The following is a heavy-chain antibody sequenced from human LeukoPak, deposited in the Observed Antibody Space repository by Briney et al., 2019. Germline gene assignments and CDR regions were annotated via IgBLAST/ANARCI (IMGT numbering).Heavy chain of an antibody. CDR3: AKDYPYCSGGSCSYFHN. CDR2: IRYDGSNK. J-gene: IGHJ4*02. CDR1: GFTFSTYG. Sequence: PGGSLRLSCAASGFTFSTYGMHWVRQAPGKGLEWVAFIRYDGSNKYYADSVKGRFSIPRDNSKRTLDLQMNSLRAEDTAVYYCAKDYPYCSGGSCSYFHNWGQGTLVTVSS. V-gene: IGHV3-30*02. D-gene: IGHD2-15*01.